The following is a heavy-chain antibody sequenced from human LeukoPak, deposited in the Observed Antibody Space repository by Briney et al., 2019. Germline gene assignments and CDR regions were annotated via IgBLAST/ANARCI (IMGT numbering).Heavy chain of an antibody. V-gene: IGHV3-74*01. D-gene: IGHD6-19*01. CDR1: GFTFSKYW. Sequence: GRSLRPSCAASGFTFSKYWTLWVRQAPGKGLESVSRINTDGTVTTYADSVKGRFTVSRDNADNIMFRQMNSVRDEDTAVYYCATKQWLAPPPDSWGQGTPVTVSS. CDR3: ATKQWLAPPPDS. J-gene: IGHJ4*02. CDR2: INTDGTVT.